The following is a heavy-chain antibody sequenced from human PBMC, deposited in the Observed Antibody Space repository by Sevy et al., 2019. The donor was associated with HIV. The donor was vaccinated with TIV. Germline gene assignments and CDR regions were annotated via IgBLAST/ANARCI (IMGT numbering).Heavy chain of an antibody. J-gene: IGHJ6*02. CDR1: GYTFTSYD. D-gene: IGHD2-8*01. V-gene: IGHV1-8*01. Sequence: ASVKVSCKASGYTFTSYDINWVRQATGQGLEWMGWMNPNSGNTGYAQKFRGRVTMTRNTSISTAYMELSSLRSEDTAVYYCARERYCTNGVCYTTIGMDVWGQGTTVTVSS. CDR3: ARERYCTNGVCYTTIGMDV. CDR2: MNPNSGNT.